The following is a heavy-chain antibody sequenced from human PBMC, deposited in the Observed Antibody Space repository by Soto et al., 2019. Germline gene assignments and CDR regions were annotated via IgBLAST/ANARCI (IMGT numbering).Heavy chain of an antibody. CDR1: GFTLDDYA. V-gene: IGHV3-9*01. D-gene: IGHD3-16*01. Sequence: EVQLVESGGGLVQPGRSLRLSCAASGFTLDDYAMHWVRQAPGKGLEWVSGISWISGSIGYADSVKGRFTISRDNAKNSLYLQMNCLRAEDTALYYCAKEDHDYDEYFDYWGQGTLVIVSS. J-gene: IGHJ4*02. CDR2: ISWISGSI. CDR3: AKEDHDYDEYFDY.